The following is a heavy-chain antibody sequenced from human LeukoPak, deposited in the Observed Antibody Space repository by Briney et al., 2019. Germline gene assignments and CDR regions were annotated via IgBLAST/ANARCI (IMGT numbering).Heavy chain of an antibody. V-gene: IGHV3-7*01. CDR2: IKQDGSEK. J-gene: IGHJ4*02. CDR3: ARGVRLLWFGEFGY. Sequence: GGSLRLSCAASGFTFSSYWMSWVRQAPGKGLEWVANIKQDGSEKYYVDSVKGRFTISRDNAKNSLYLQMNSLRAEDTAVYYCARGVRLLWFGEFGYWGQGTLVTVSS. D-gene: IGHD3-10*01. CDR1: GFTFSSYW.